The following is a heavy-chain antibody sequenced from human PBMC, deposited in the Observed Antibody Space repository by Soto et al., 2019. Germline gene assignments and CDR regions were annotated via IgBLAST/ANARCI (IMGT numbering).Heavy chain of an antibody. CDR3: ARSQGSSTSLEIYYYYYYGMDV. Sequence: QVQLVQSGAEVKKPGSSVKVSCKASGGTFGSYAISWVRQAPGQGLEWRGGIIPIPGTANYAQKFQGRVTIAADESTSTAYMERSSLRSEDTAVYYCARSQGSSTSLEIYYYYYYGMDVWGQGTRVTVSS. J-gene: IGHJ6*02. CDR1: GGTFGSYA. CDR2: IIPIPGTA. V-gene: IGHV1-69*01. D-gene: IGHD2-2*01.